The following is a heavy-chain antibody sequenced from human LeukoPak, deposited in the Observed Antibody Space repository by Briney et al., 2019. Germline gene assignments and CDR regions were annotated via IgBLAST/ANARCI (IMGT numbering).Heavy chain of an antibody. CDR3: ARRRKDLNWFDP. Sequence: PSETLSLTCTVSGGSINSSSYYWGWIRRPPGKGLEWIALINYSGRTFYSPSLESRVTISVDMSKNQFSLRLNSVTAADTAVYYCARRRKDLNWFDPWGQGTLVTVSS. CDR1: GGSINSSSYY. J-gene: IGHJ5*02. V-gene: IGHV4-39*01. CDR2: INYSGRT.